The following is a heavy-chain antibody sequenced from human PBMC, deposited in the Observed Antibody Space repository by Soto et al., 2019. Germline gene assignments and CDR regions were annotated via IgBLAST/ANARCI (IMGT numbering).Heavy chain of an antibody. V-gene: IGHV6-1*01. CDR1: GESVASNSAG. CDR3: ARGEQYSGRIFDY. J-gene: IGHJ4*01. CDR2: TYYRSKWYY. Sequence: WRTLSLACAITGESVASNSAGWSWVRQSPSRGLEWLGRTYYRSKWYYEYAVSVRGRITINPDTSKNQYSLQLNSVTPEDTAVYFCARGEQYSGRIFDYWGQGTLVTVSS. D-gene: IGHD1-26*01.